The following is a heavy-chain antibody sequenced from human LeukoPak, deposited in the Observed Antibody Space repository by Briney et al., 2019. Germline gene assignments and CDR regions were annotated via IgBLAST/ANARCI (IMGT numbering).Heavy chain of an antibody. V-gene: IGHV1-69*05. D-gene: IGHD3-22*01. CDR1: GGTFSSYA. Sequence: SGKVSCKASGGTFSSYAISWVRQAPGQGLKWMGGIIPIFGTANYAQKFQGRVTITTDESTSTDYMELRSLRSEDEAVYYCARDRRTYYYDSSGYYPDAFVIWGQGTMVTVSS. CDR2: IIPIFGTA. J-gene: IGHJ3*02. CDR3: ARDRRTYYYDSSGYYPDAFVI.